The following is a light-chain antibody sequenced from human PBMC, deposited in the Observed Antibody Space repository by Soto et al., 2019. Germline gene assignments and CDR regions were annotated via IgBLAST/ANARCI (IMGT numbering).Light chain of an antibody. CDR2: GAS. Sequence: EVVFTQSPGTLSLSPGERATLSCRASQSVSNNYLAWYQQKPGQAPRLLIYGASNRATGIPDRFSGSGSGTDFTLTISRLQPEDFATYYCLQDYNYPLTFGGGTKVDIK. V-gene: IGKV3-20*01. CDR1: QSVSNNY. CDR3: LQDYNYPLT. J-gene: IGKJ4*01.